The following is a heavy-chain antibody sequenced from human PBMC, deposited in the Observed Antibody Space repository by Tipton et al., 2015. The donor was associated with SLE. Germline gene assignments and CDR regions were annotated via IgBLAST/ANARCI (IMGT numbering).Heavy chain of an antibody. D-gene: IGHD3-10*01. CDR1: GFTFSSYS. V-gene: IGHV3-48*01. CDR2: ISSSSSTI. CDR3: VSPSSGAPWGGKRSNDF. J-gene: IGHJ4*02. Sequence: SLRLSCAASGFTFSSYSMNWVRQAPGKGLEWVSYISSSSSTIYYADSVKGRFTISRDNAKNSLYLQMNSLRGEDTAVYFCVSPSSGAPWGGKRSNDFWGQGTLVTVSS.